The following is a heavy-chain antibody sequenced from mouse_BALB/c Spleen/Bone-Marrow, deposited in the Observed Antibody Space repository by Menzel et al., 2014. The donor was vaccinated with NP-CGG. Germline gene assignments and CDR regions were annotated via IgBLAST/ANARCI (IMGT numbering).Heavy chain of an antibody. CDR1: GYTFTSYW. J-gene: IGHJ3*01. D-gene: IGHD2-1*01. CDR3: TRREGNYAFAY. CDR2: IYPSASYT. Sequence: QVQLQQSGAELVRPGASVKLSCKASGYTFTSYWINWVKQRPGQGLEWIGNIYPSASYTNYNQKFKDKATLTVNKSSSTAYQQLSSPTSEDSAVYYCTRREGNYAFAYLGQGTLVTVSA. V-gene: IGHV1-69*02.